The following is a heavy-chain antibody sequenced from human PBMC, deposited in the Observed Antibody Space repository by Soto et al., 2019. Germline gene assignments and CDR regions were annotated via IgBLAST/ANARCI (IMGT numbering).Heavy chain of an antibody. CDR2: IYYSGST. V-gene: IGHV4-59*01. Sequence: ASETLSLTCTVSGGSISSYYWSWIRQPPGKGLEWIGYIYYSGSTNYNPSLMSRVTMSIDTSKNQFSLKLNSVTAADTAVYYCARVGSLGVRYFDLWGRGTQVTVSS. D-gene: IGHD1-26*01. CDR1: GGSISSYY. J-gene: IGHJ2*01. CDR3: ARVGSLGVRYFDL.